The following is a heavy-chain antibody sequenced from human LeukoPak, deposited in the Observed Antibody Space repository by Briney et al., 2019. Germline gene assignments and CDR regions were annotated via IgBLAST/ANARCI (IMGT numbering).Heavy chain of an antibody. CDR3: ARGDPTVTTKLNFDY. V-gene: IGHV3-33*01. CDR1: GFSFSNYD. J-gene: IGHJ4*02. D-gene: IGHD4-17*01. CDR2: ISYDGSNK. Sequence: PGGSLRLSCAASGFSFSNYDMHWVRQAPGKGLEWVAVISYDGSNKYYADSVKGRFTISRDNSKNTLYLQMNSLRVEDTAVYYCARGDPTVTTKLNFDYWGQGTLVT.